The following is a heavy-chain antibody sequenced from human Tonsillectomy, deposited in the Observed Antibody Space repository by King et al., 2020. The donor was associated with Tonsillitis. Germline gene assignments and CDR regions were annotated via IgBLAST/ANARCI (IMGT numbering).Heavy chain of an antibody. D-gene: IGHD6-13*01. V-gene: IGHV3-9*01. CDR3: AKDIASSWVNDDAFDI. CDR2: ISWNSDSI. CDR1: GFIFDDYA. J-gene: IGHJ3*02. Sequence: QLVQSGGGLVQPGRSLRLSCAASGFIFDDYAMHWVRQTPGKGLEWVSGISWNSDSIGYADSVKGRFTISRDHAKNSLYLQMKSLRAEDTALYYCAKDIASSWVNDDAFDIWGQGTMVTVSS.